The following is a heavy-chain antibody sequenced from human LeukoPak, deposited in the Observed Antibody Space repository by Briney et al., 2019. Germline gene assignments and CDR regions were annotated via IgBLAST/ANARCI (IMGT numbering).Heavy chain of an antibody. CDR1: GGTFSSYA. D-gene: IGHD5-12*01. J-gene: IGHJ4*02. V-gene: IGHV1-69*13. CDR3: ARGDSGYDLLGHIYY. Sequence: ASVKVSCKASGGTFSSYAVTWVRQAPGQGLEWKGGIIPIFGTANYAQKFQGRVTITADESTSTAYMELSSLRSEDTAVYYCARGDSGYDLLGHIYYWGQGTLVTVSS. CDR2: IIPIFGTA.